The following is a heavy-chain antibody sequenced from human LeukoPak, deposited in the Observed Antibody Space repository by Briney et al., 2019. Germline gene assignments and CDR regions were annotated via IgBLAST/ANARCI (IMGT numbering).Heavy chain of an antibody. V-gene: IGHV4-34*01. CDR2: INHRGST. Sequence: PSETLSLTCAVSGGSFSGYYWSWIRQPPGEGLEWIGEINHRGSTNYNPSLKSRVTISVDTPKSQFSLKLSSVTAADTAVYYCAICLFVLGSSSSPFDYWGQGTLVTVSS. CDR1: GGSFSGYY. CDR3: AICLFVLGSSSSPFDY. J-gene: IGHJ4*02. D-gene: IGHD6-13*01.